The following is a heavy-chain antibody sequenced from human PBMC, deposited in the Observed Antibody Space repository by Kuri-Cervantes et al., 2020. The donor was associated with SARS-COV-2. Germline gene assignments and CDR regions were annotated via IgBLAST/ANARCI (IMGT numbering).Heavy chain of an antibody. V-gene: IGHV3-21*01. CDR2: ISSISSYI. CDR3: AKDLTIAVAGFNWYFDL. J-gene: IGHJ2*01. Sequence: GESLKISCAASGFTFSSYSMNWVRQAPGKGLEWVSSISSISSYIYYADSVKGRFTISRDNAKNSLYLQMNSLRAEDTAVYYCAKDLTIAVAGFNWYFDLWGRGTLVTVSS. D-gene: IGHD6-19*01. CDR1: GFTFSSYS.